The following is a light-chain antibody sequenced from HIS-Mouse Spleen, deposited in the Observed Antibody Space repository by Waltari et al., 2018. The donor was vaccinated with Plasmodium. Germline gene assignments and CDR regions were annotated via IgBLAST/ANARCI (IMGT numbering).Light chain of an antibody. Sequence: QSALTQPASVSGSPGQSLTLSCTGTRSYVGRYHLVLWYQQHPGKAPKLMIYEGSKRPSGVSNRFSGSKSGNTASLTISGLQAEDEADYYCCSYAGSSTNWVFGGGTKLTVL. J-gene: IGLJ3*02. V-gene: IGLV2-23*01. CDR2: EGS. CDR3: CSYAGSSTNWV. CDR1: RSYVGRYHL.